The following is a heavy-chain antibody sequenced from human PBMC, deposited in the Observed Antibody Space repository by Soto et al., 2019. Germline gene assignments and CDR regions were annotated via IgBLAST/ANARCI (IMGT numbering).Heavy chain of an antibody. CDR1: GDSVSSNSAG. D-gene: IGHD6-19*01. CDR3: AMGEGAGIKRLYIRVDP. CDR2: TYYRSKWYN. V-gene: IGHV6-1*01. J-gene: IGHJ5*02. Sequence: SQTLSVTCAISGDSVSSNSAGCNWIRQSPSRSLEGLGRTYYRSKWYNDYAESVKSRITINPDTSQNQFSLQLNSVTPEDTALYHCAMGEGAGIKRLYIRVDPWGQGTLVTVSS.